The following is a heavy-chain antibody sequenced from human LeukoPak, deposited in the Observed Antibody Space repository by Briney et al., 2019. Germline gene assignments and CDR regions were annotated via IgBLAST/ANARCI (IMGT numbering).Heavy chain of an antibody. CDR3: ARSLLDSGTYNDAFDI. Sequence: GGSLRLSCESSGYSFTTYWIAWVRQMPGKGLEWMGIIYPGDSDIRYRPSFRGQVTISADKSISNAYLQWSRLKASDTAMYYCARSLLDSGTYNDAFDIWGQGTMVTVSS. CDR2: IYPGDSDI. V-gene: IGHV5-51*01. D-gene: IGHD1-26*01. J-gene: IGHJ3*02. CDR1: GYSFTTYW.